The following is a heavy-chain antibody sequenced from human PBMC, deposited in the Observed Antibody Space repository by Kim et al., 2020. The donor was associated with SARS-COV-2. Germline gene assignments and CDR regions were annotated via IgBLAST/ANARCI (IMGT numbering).Heavy chain of an antibody. Sequence: GGSLRLSCAASGFTFSTYWMHWVRQAPGKGLVWVSRINTDGTSISYADSVKGRFTISRDDAKNTVYLQMNSLRVEDTALYYCTFGPGSHPSIWGQGTVV. D-gene: IGHD3-10*01. CDR2: INTDGTSI. CDR1: GFTFSTYW. J-gene: IGHJ4*02. CDR3: TFGPGSHPSI. V-gene: IGHV3-74*01.